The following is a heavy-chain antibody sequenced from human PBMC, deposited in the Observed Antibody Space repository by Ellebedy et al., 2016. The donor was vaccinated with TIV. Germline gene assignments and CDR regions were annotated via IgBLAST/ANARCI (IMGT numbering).Heavy chain of an antibody. CDR2: IIPILGIA. D-gene: IGHD6-19*01. J-gene: IGHJ4*02. CDR3: AREKDGIAVAGTDY. CDR1: GGTFSSYA. Sequence: AASVKVSCKASGGTFSSYAISWVRQAPGQGLEWMGRIIPILGIANYAQKFQGRVTITADKSTSTAYMELSGLRSEDTAVYYCAREKDGIAVAGTDYWGQGTLVTVSS. V-gene: IGHV1-69*04.